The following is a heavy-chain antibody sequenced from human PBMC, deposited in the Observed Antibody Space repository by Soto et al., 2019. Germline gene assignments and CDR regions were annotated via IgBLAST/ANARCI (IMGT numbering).Heavy chain of an antibody. J-gene: IGHJ4*02. Sequence: GGSLRLSCAASGFTFSSYGMHWVRQAPGKGLEWVAVIWYDGSNKYYADSVKGRFTISRDNSKNTLYLQMNSLRAEDTAVYYCARGTAYYYGSGSYLMIDYWGQGTLVTVSS. CDR1: GFTFSSYG. V-gene: IGHV3-33*01. CDR2: IWYDGSNK. CDR3: ARGTAYYYGSGSYLMIDY. D-gene: IGHD3-10*01.